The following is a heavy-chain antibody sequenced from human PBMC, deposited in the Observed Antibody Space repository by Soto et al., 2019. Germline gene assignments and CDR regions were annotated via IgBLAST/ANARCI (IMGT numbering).Heavy chain of an antibody. CDR1: GGTFSSYA. CDR3: ARDDPGGIHAFDI. D-gene: IGHD2-15*01. V-gene: IGHV1-69*13. Sequence: SVKVSCKASGGTFSSYAISWVRQAPGQGLEWMGGIIPIFGTANYAQKFQGRVTITADESTSTAYMELSSLRSEDTAVYYCARDDPGGIHAFDIWGQGTMVTVSS. CDR2: IIPIFGTA. J-gene: IGHJ3*02.